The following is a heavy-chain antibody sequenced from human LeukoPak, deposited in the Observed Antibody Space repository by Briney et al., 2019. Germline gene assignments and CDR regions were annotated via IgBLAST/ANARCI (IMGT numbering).Heavy chain of an antibody. CDR3: VRESEYDHSASFEY. D-gene: IGHD3-22*01. CDR1: GFTFTAYL. CDR2: MSSDGNAM. J-gene: IGHJ4*02. V-gene: IGHV3-30-3*01. Sequence: GGSLRLSCAASGFTFTAYLIHWVRQAPGKGLEWVAVMSSDGNAMFYADPVKGRFTISRDNSKNTLYLQMNSLRAEDTAVYYCVRESEYDHSASFEYWGQGTLVTVSS.